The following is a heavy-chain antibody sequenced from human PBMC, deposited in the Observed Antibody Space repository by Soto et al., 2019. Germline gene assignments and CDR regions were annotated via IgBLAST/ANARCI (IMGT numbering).Heavy chain of an antibody. J-gene: IGHJ4*02. V-gene: IGHV4-39*01. CDR3: ARHSSSWYEFDY. CDR1: GGSISSSSYY. Sequence: TSETPSLTCTVSGGSISSSSYYLGWIRQPPGKGLEWIGSIYYSGSTYYNPSLKSRVTISVDTSKNQFSLKLSSVTAADTAVYYCARHSSSWYEFDYWGQGTLVTVSS. CDR2: IYYSGST. D-gene: IGHD6-13*01.